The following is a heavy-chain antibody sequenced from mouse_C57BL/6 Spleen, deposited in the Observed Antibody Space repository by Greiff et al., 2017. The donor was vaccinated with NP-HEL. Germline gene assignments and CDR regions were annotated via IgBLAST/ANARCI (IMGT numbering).Heavy chain of an antibody. V-gene: IGHV1-50*01. CDR1: GYTFTSYW. Sequence: VQLQQPGAELVKPGASVKLSCKASGYTFTSYWMQWVKQRPGQGLEWIGEIDPSDSYTNYNQKFKGKATLTVDTSSSTAYMQLSSLTSEDSAVYYCARWDGSNFDYWGQGTTLTVSS. J-gene: IGHJ2*01. CDR2: IDPSDSYT. D-gene: IGHD1-1*01. CDR3: ARWDGSNFDY.